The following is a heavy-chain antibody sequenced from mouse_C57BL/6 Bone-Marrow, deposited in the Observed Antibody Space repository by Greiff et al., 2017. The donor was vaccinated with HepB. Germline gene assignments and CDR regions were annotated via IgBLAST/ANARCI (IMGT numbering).Heavy chain of an antibody. D-gene: IGHD2-4*01. V-gene: IGHV5-17*01. J-gene: IGHJ3*01. CDR2: ISSGSSTI. Sequence: EVMLVESGGGLVKPGGSLKLSCAASGFTFSDYGMHWVRQAPEKGLEWVAYISSGSSTIYYADTVKGRFTISRDNAKNTLFLQMTSLRSEDTAMYYCARLLLYDYDEGFAYWGQGTLVTVSA. CDR1: GFTFSDYG. CDR3: ARLLLYDYDEGFAY.